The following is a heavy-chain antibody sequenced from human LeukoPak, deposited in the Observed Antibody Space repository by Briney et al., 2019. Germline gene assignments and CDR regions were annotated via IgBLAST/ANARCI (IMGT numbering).Heavy chain of an antibody. Sequence: SVKVSCKASGGTFSSYAISWVRQDPGQGLEWMGGIIPIFGTANYAQKFQGRVTITADESTSTAYMELSSLRSEDTAVYYCATFYGSGSSYLDYWGQGTLVTVSS. D-gene: IGHD3-10*01. V-gene: IGHV1-69*01. CDR2: IIPIFGTA. J-gene: IGHJ4*02. CDR3: ATFYGSGSSYLDY. CDR1: GGTFSSYA.